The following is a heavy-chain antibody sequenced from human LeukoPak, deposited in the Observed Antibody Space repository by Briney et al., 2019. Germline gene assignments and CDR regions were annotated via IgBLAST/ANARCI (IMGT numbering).Heavy chain of an antibody. CDR1: GASINTSGYY. J-gene: IGHJ4*02. V-gene: IGHV4-39*01. Sequence: SETLSLTCTVSGASINTSGYYWGWIRQPPGKGLEWIGDIFYSGITFYNPSLKSRVTLSVSTSNNRFSLKLSSVTAADAAVYFCARLGGYTHGPDPVDYWGQGTLVTVSS. CDR2: IFYSGIT. D-gene: IGHD5-24*01. CDR3: ARLGGYTHGPDPVDY.